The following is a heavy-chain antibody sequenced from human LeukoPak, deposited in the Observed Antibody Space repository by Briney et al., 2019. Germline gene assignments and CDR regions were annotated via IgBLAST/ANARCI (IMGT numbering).Heavy chain of an antibody. V-gene: IGHV4-59*12. D-gene: IGHD3-10*01. Sequence: SETLSLTCTVSGGSISSYYWSWIRQPPGKGLEWIGYIYYSGSTYYNPSLKSRVTISVDTSKNQFSLKLSSVTAADTAVYYCARSFYGSGSYMAYWGQGTLVTV. J-gene: IGHJ4*02. CDR3: ARSFYGSGSYMAY. CDR1: GGSISSYY. CDR2: IYYSGST.